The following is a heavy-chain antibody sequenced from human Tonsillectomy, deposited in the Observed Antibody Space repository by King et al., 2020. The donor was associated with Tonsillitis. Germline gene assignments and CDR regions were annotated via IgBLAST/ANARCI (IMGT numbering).Heavy chain of an antibody. CDR3: ARDLALGSEFEPPPALHY. V-gene: IGHV3-30-3*01. Sequence: VQLVESGGGVVQPGRSLRLSCAASGFTFSSYAMHWVRQAPGKGLEWVALISYDGSNKYYADSLKGRFTISRDNSKNMLFLQMSSLRPEDTAVYYCARDLALGSEFEPPPALHYWGQGTLVTVSS. J-gene: IGHJ4*02. CDR1: GFTFSSYA. CDR2: ISYDGSNK. D-gene: IGHD3-10*01.